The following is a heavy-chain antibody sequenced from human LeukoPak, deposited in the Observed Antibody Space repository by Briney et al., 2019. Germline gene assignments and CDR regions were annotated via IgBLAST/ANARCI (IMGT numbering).Heavy chain of an antibody. J-gene: IGHJ5*02. CDR1: GYTFTSYA. V-gene: IGHV7-4-1*02. CDR2: INTNTGNP. CDR3: ARDRKGRIVVVPAAQPSYNWFDP. Sequence: GASVKVSCKASGYTFTSYAMNWVRQAPGQGLGWMGWINTNTGNPTYAQGFTGRFVFSLDTSVSTAYLQISSLKAEDTAVYYCARDRKGRIVVVPAAQPSYNWFDPWSQGTLVTVSS. D-gene: IGHD2-2*01.